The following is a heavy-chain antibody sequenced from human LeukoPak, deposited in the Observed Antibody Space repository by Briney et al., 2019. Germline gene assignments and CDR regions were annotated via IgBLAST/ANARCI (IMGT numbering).Heavy chain of an antibody. CDR3: ANKRGLSGYFVY. V-gene: IGHV3-30*18. CDR1: GFTFSSYG. CDR2: ISYNGSNK. Sequence: PGGSLRLSCAAPGFTFSSYGMCWVRQAPDKGLEWVAVISYNGSNKYYADSVKGRFTLSRDNSKNTLYLQMNSLRAEDTAVYYCANKRGLSGYFVYWGQGTLVTVSS. J-gene: IGHJ4*02. D-gene: IGHD3-9*01.